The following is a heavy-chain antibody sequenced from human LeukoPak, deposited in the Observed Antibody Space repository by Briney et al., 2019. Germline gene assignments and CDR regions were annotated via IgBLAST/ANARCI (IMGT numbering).Heavy chain of an antibody. CDR1: GFTFSSYG. CDR2: ISYDGSNK. Sequence: GGSLRLSCAASGFTFSSYGMHWVRQAPGKGLEWVAVISYDGSNKYYANSVQGRFTISRDNSNNTLYLQMNSLRAEDTAVYYCAKDYYGSGNYYYGMDVWGQGTTVTVSS. J-gene: IGHJ6*02. CDR3: AKDYYGSGNYYYGMDV. D-gene: IGHD3-10*01. V-gene: IGHV3-30*18.